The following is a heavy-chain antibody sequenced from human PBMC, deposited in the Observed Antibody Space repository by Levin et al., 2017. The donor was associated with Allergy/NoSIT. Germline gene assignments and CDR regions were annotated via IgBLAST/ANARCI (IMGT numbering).Heavy chain of an antibody. CDR3: ARDVKSPNMVRGVITPSHY. V-gene: IGHV3-30-3*01. Sequence: PGGSLRLSCAASGFTFSSYAMHWVRQAPGKGLEWVAVISYDGSNKYYADSVKGRFTISRDNSKNTLYLQMNSLRAEDTAVYYCARDVKSPNMVRGVITPSHYWGQGTLVTVSS. D-gene: IGHD3-10*01. J-gene: IGHJ4*02. CDR2: ISYDGSNK. CDR1: GFTFSSYA.